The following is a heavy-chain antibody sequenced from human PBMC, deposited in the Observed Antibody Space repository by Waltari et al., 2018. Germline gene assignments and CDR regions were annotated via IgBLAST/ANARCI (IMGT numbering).Heavy chain of an antibody. CDR1: GFTFSIYA. Sequence: EVQLLESGGGLVQPGGSLRLSWAASGFTFSIYALSWVRQAPGKGLEWVSVISGDGGITYYADSVKGRFTISRDNSKNTLYVQMNSLRAEDTAVYYCAKGYYYDSGGSHRAYDCWGQGTLVTVSS. CDR2: ISGDGGIT. V-gene: IGHV3-23*01. D-gene: IGHD3-22*01. CDR3: AKGYYYDSGGSHRAYDC. J-gene: IGHJ4*02.